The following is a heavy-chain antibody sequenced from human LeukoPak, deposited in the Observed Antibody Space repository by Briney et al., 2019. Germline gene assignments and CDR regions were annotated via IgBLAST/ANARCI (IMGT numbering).Heavy chain of an antibody. Sequence: GGSLRLSCAASGFTFSDYWMTWFRQAPGKGPERVASIEQDGSDIQYVDFVKGRFTISRDNGRNSVYLQMNSLRVEDTAVYYCARVTAWGYFDYWGQGTLGSVSS. CDR3: ARVTAWGYFDY. D-gene: IGHD1-26*01. V-gene: IGHV3-7*01. CDR1: GFTFSDYW. CDR2: IEQDGSDI. J-gene: IGHJ4*02.